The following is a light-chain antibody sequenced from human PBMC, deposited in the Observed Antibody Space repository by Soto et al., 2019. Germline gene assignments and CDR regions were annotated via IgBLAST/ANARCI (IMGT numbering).Light chain of an antibody. CDR2: LGS. Sequence: DIVMTQSPLSLPVTPGEPASISCRSSQSLLHTDGNHYLDWYLQKPGQSPQLLIYLGSNRASGVPDRVSGSGSGTDFTLKISRVEPEDVGVYYCMQARQSPRTFGQGTKLEIK. V-gene: IGKV2-28*01. CDR1: QSLLHTDGNHY. CDR3: MQARQSPRT. J-gene: IGKJ2*01.